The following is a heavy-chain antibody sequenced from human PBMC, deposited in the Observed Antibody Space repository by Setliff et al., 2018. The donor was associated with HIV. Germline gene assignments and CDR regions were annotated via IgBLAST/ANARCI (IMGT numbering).Heavy chain of an antibody. CDR2: IYHSGST. CDR1: GYSISSGYY. CDR3: ASRDTSRYFDDY. D-gene: IGHD3-22*01. V-gene: IGHV4-38-2*02. Sequence: SETLSLTCTVSGYSISSGYYWGWIRQPPGKGLEWIGNIYHSGSTYYNPSLRNRVTISVDTSKNQFSLKMSSVTAADTAVYYCASRDTSRYFDDYWGQGTLVTVSS. J-gene: IGHJ4*02.